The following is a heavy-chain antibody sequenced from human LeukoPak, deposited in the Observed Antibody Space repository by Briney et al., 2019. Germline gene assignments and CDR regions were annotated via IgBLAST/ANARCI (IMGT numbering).Heavy chain of an antibody. J-gene: IGHJ4*02. CDR1: GGTFSSYA. CDR3: ARGPDYGDYAGYDY. Sequence: ASVKVSCKASGGTFSSYAISWVRQAPGQGLEWMGRIIPILGIANYAQKFQGRVTITADKSTSTAYMELSSLRSEDTAVYYCARGPDYGDYAGYDYWGQGTLVTVSS. D-gene: IGHD4-17*01. V-gene: IGHV1-69*04. CDR2: IIPILGIA.